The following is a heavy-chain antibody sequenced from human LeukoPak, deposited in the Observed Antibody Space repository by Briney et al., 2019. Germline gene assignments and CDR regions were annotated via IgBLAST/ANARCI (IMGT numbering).Heavy chain of an antibody. Sequence: PGGSLRLSCAASGFTFSIYAMTWVRQAPGKGLEWVSTISDSGGDTYYADSVKGRFTISRDNSKNTLYLQMNSLRAEDTAVYYCAKINVVTPEYFQHWGQGTLVTVSS. D-gene: IGHD3-22*01. CDR3: AKINVVTPEYFQH. V-gene: IGHV3-23*01. CDR2: ISDSGGDT. J-gene: IGHJ1*01. CDR1: GFTFSIYA.